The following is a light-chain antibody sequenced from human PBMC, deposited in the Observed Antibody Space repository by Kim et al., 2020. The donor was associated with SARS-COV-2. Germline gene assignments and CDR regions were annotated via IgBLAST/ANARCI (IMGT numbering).Light chain of an antibody. CDR2: GAS. J-gene: IGKJ2*01. V-gene: IGKV3-20*01. CDR1: QSVSSSY. CDR3: QQYGSSPRYT. Sequence: EIVLTQSPGTLSLSPGERATLSCRASQSVSSSYLALYQQKPGQAPRLLIYGASSRATGIPDRFSGSGSGTDFTLTISRLEPEDFAVYYCQQYGSSPRYTFGQGTKLEI.